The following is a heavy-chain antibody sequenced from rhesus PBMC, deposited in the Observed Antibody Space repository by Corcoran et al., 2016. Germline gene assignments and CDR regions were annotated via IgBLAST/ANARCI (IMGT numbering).Heavy chain of an antibody. CDR3: ARVNTVTLDY. V-gene: IGHV2-95*01. CDR2: SYWIERK. CDR1: GFSISTTGTG. D-gene: IGHD4-23*01. Sequence: QVTLKESGPALVKPTQTPTLTCTFSGFSISTTGTGVGWVRQPPGKALEWLASSYWIERKYYSTSLKSKLTISKDTSKNQVVLTMTNMDPVDTATYYCARVNTVTLDYWGQGVLVTVSS. J-gene: IGHJ4*01.